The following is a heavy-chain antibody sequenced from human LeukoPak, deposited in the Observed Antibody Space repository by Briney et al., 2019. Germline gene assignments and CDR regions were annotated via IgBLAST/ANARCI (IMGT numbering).Heavy chain of an antibody. V-gene: IGHV3-23*01. CDR2: ISDSGGST. J-gene: IGHJ3*02. D-gene: IGHD3-10*01. CDR3: TTDRITRRGFAMDDAFDI. CDR1: GFTFSSYA. Sequence: GGSLRLSCAASGFTFSSYAMSWVRQAPGKGLEWVSAISDSGGSTYYADSVKGRFTISRDNSKNTLYLQMNSLRAEDTAVYYCTTDRITRRGFAMDDAFDIWGQGTMVTVSS.